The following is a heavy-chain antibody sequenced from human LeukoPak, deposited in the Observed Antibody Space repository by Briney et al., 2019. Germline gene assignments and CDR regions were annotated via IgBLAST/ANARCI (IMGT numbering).Heavy chain of an antibody. J-gene: IGHJ5*02. CDR1: GYTFTSYD. V-gene: IGHV1-18*01. D-gene: IGHD4-11*01. CDR2: ISAYNGNT. CDR3: AMGATVTTFGGFDP. Sequence: GASVKVSCKASGYTFTSYDINWVRQAPGQGLEWMGWISAYNGNTNYAQKLQGRVTMTTDTSTSTAYMELRSLRSDDTAVYYCAMGATVTTFGGFDPWGQGTLVTVSS.